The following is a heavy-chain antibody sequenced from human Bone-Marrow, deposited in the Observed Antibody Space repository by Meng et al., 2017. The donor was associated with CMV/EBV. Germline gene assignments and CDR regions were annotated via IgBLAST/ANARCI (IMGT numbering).Heavy chain of an antibody. V-gene: IGHV4-39*07. Sequence: SETLSLTCTVSGGSISSSSYYWGWIRQPPGKGLEWIGSIYYSGSTNYNPSLKSRVTISVDTSKNQFSLKLSSVTAADTAVYYCARGGSHTYYDFWSGSNWFDPWGQGTLVTVSS. CDR3: ARGGSHTYYDFWSGSNWFDP. CDR1: GGSISSSSYY. D-gene: IGHD3-3*01. J-gene: IGHJ5*02. CDR2: IYYSGST.